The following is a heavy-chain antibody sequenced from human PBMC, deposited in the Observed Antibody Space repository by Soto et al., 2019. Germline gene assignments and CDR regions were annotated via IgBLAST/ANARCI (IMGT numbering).Heavy chain of an antibody. CDR2: INHSGST. D-gene: IGHD2-15*01. Sequence: QVQLQQWGAGLLKPSETLSLTCAVYGGSFSGYYWSWIRQPPGKGLEWIGEINHSGSTNYNPSLKSRVTISVDTSKTQFSLKLSSVTAADTAVYYCASGYCSGGSCYSYMDVWGKGTTVTVSS. V-gene: IGHV4-34*01. J-gene: IGHJ6*03. CDR3: ASGYCSGGSCYSYMDV. CDR1: GGSFSGYY.